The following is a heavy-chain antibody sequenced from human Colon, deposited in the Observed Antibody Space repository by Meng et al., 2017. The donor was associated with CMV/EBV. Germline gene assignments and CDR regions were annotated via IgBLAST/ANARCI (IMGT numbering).Heavy chain of an antibody. D-gene: IGHD6-19*01. CDR1: GGSINNYY. CDR2: VSYGGNT. V-gene: IGHV4-59*01. CDR3: ARGGGYSSSPSK. J-gene: IGHJ4*02. Sequence: GSLRLSCTVSGGSINNYYWSWIRQPPGKGLEWIGYVSYGGNTNYNPSLKSRVTISVDTSKNQFSLRVTSVTAADTAVYYCARGGGYSSSPSKWGQGTLVTVSS.